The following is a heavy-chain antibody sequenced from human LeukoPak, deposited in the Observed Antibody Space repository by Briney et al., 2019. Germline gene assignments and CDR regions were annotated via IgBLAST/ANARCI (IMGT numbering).Heavy chain of an antibody. D-gene: IGHD3-22*01. CDR1: GFTFSSYG. J-gene: IGHJ4*02. V-gene: IGHV3-33*01. Sequence: PGRSLRLSCAASGFTFSSYGMHWVRQAPGKGLEWVAVVWYDGSNKYYADSVKGRFTISRDNSKNTLYLQMNSLRAEDTAVYYCASDGSYGSGYYDYWGQGTLVTVSS. CDR3: ASDGSYGSGYYDY. CDR2: VWYDGSNK.